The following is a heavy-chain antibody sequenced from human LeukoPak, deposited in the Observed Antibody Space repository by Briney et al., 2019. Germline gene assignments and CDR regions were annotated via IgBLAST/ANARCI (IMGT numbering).Heavy chain of an antibody. CDR2: IYTSGST. CDR3: ARDPVFGGMDV. J-gene: IGHJ6*02. CDR1: GGSISSGGYY. D-gene: IGHD2-21*01. V-gene: IGHV4-61*02. Sequence: SETLSLTCTVSGGSISSGGYYWSWIRQPAGKGLEWIGRIYTSGSTNYNPSLKSRVTMSVDTSKNQFSLKLSSVTAADTAVYYCARDPVFGGMDVWGQGTTVTVSS.